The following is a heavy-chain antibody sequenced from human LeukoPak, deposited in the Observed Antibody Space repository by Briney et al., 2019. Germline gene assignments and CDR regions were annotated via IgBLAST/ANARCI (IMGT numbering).Heavy chain of an antibody. V-gene: IGHV3-53*01. Sequence: GGSLRLSCAASGLTVSSNYMSWVRQAPGKGLEWVSVIYSGGSTYYADSAKGRFTISRDNSKNTLYLQMNSLRAEDTAVYYCARPEADYWGQGTLVTVSS. CDR1: GLTVSSNY. J-gene: IGHJ4*02. CDR3: ARPEADY. CDR2: IYSGGST.